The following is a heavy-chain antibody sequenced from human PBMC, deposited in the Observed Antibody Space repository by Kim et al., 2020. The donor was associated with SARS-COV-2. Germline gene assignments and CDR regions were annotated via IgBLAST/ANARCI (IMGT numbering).Heavy chain of an antibody. V-gene: IGHV4-39*01. J-gene: IGHJ3*01. D-gene: IGHD1-7*01. Sequence: PSLKSRVTMSVDTSKNQFSLKVDFVTAADTAVYYCASQRYNWNYVLDAFDVWGQGTMVTVSS. CDR3: ASQRYNWNYVLDAFDV.